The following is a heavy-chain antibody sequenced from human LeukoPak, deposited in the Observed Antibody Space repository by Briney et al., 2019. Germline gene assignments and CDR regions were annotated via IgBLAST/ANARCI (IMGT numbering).Heavy chain of an antibody. CDR2: INPDNGYT. CDR3: ARKLGNDY. Sequence: VASVNVSCTASGYTFTSYGVNWVRQAPGQGLEWMGWINPDNGYTNYAQKLQGRVTMTTDTSTSTAYMELRNLRSDDTAMYYCARKLGNDYWGQGTLVTVSS. V-gene: IGHV1-18*01. CDR1: GYTFTSYG. J-gene: IGHJ4*02. D-gene: IGHD6-6*01.